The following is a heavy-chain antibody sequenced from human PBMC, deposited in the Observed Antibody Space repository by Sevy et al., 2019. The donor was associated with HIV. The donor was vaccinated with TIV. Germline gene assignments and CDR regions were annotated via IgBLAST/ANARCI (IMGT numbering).Heavy chain of an antibody. D-gene: IGHD4-17*01. CDR2: IIPIFGAV. V-gene: IGHV1-69*13. Sequence: ASVKVSCKASGGTFSTSGISWVRQAPGQGLEWMGQIIPIFGAVNYAQRFQGRVTITADESATTAYMEVRSLRSEDTAVYYCARDLYGDYNNYYGLDVWGQGTTVTVSS. J-gene: IGHJ6*02. CDR3: ARDLYGDYNNYYGLDV. CDR1: GGTFSTSG.